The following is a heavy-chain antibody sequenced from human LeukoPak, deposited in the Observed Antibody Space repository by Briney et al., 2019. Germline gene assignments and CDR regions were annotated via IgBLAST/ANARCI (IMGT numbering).Heavy chain of an antibody. CDR2: IIPIFGTA. CDR1: GGTFSSYA. V-gene: IGHV1-69*05. Sequence: SVKVSCKASGGTFSSYAISWVRQAPGQGLEWMGRIIPIFGTANYAQKFQGRVTITTDESTSTAYMELSSLRSADPAVYYCARGPLVGATTPGSVWGQGTLVTVSS. J-gene: IGHJ4*02. D-gene: IGHD1-26*01. CDR3: ARGPLVGATTPGSV.